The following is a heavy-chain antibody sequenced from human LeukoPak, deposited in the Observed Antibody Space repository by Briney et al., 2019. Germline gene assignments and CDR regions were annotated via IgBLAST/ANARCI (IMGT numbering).Heavy chain of an antibody. CDR3: ARGAVAAASPEIFYY. Sequence: NPSETLSLTCAVYGGSFSGYYWSWIRQPPGKGLEWNGEINHSGSTNYNPSLKSRVTISVDTSKNQFSLNLSSVTAADTAVYYCARGAVAAASPEIFYYWGQGTLVTVSS. V-gene: IGHV4-34*01. CDR1: GGSFSGYY. D-gene: IGHD6-13*01. CDR2: INHSGST. J-gene: IGHJ4*02.